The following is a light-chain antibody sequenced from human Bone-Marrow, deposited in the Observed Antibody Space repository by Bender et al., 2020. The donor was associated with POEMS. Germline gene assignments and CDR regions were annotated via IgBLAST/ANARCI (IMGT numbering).Light chain of an antibody. CDR1: DVGNYDL. CDR3: CSFAGSSVWM. J-gene: IGLJ3*02. Sequence: QSALTQPASVSGSPRQSVTISCTGTDVGNYDLVSWYQQHPDKAPKLIIDEVTKRPAGVSNRFSGSKSGNTASLTISGLQADDEADYCCCSFAGSSVWMFGGGTKVTVL. CDR2: EVT. V-gene: IGLV2-23*02.